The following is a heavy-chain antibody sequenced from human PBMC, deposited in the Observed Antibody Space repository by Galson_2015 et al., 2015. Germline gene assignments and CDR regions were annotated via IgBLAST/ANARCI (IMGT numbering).Heavy chain of an antibody. CDR1: GYTFTSYA. J-gene: IGHJ6*02. CDR2: INAGNGNT. Sequence: SVKVSCKASGYTFTSYAMHWVRQAPGQRLEWMGWINAGNGNTKYSQKFQGRGTITRDTSASTAYMELSSLRSEDTAVYYCARDTTVAYYDFWSAYYYGMDVWGQGTTVTVSS. CDR3: ARDTTVAYYDFWSAYYYGMDV. D-gene: IGHD3-3*01. V-gene: IGHV1-3*01.